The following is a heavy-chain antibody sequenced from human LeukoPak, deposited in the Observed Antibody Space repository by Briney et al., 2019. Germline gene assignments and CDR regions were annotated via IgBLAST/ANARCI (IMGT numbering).Heavy chain of an antibody. CDR3: ARSGYSYDLVDY. J-gene: IGHJ4*02. V-gene: IGHV4-59*08. Sequence: PSETLSLTCTVSGGSMSSYYWNWIRQPPGKGLEWIGYIYYSGSTHYNPSLKSRVTISVDTSKNQYSLKLSSVTAADTAVYYCARSGYSYDLVDYWGQGTLVTVSS. D-gene: IGHD5-18*01. CDR1: GGSMSSYY. CDR2: IYYSGST.